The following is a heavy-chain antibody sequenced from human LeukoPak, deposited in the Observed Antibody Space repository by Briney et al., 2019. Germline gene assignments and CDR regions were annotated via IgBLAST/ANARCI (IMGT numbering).Heavy chain of an antibody. D-gene: IGHD3-10*01. J-gene: IGHJ6*02. CDR2: IYYSGST. CDR3: AGEAVAGGSGSNYYYYGADV. Sequence: SETLSLTCTVSGSSITSYYWSWIRQPPGKGLEWIGYIYYSGSTNYNPSLKSRVTISVDTSKNQFSLELSSVTAADTAVYYCAGEAVAGGSGSNYYYYGADVWGQGTTVTVSS. CDR1: GSSITSYY. V-gene: IGHV4-59*01.